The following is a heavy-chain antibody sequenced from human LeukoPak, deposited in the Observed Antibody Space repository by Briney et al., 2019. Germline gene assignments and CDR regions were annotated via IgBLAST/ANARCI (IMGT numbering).Heavy chain of an antibody. D-gene: IGHD3-16*02. CDR1: GFTFSSYS. V-gene: IGHV3-21*01. Sequence: GGSLRLSCAASGFTFSSYSMNWIRQAPGKGLEWVSYISSSSSYIYYADSVKGRFTISRDNAKNSLYLQMNSLRAEDTAVYYCARDQSLWDAVIDDAFDIWGQGTMVTVSS. CDR3: ARDQSLWDAVIDDAFDI. CDR2: ISSSSSYI. J-gene: IGHJ3*02.